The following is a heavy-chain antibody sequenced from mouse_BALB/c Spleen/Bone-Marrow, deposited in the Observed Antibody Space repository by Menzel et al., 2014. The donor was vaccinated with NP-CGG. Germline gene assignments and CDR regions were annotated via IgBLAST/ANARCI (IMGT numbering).Heavy chain of an antibody. CDR1: GYTFSSYW. V-gene: IGHV1-9*01. Sequence: QVQLKQSGAELMKPGASVKISCKSSGYTFSSYWIEWVKQRPGHGLEWIGEILPESGSTNYNEKFRGKATFTADTSSNTAYMQLSSLTSEDSAVYYCARTPGVLYFFDYRGQGTTLTVSS. J-gene: IGHJ2*01. CDR2: ILPESGST. CDR3: ARTPGVLYFFDY.